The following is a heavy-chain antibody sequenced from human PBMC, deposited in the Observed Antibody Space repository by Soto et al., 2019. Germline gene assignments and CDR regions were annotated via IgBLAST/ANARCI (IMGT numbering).Heavy chain of an antibody. V-gene: IGHV4-39*01. J-gene: IGHJ6*02. CDR1: GGSITNNNSY. D-gene: IGHD6-19*01. Sequence: SETLSLTCTVSGGSITNNNSYWGWIRQPPGKGLEWIGSIHYSGSTYYNPSLKSRVTVSVDTSKNQFSLKLSSVTAADTAVYYCAVRSGSYWYYFYYGMDVWGQGTTVTVSS. CDR2: IHYSGST. CDR3: AVRSGSYWYYFYYGMDV.